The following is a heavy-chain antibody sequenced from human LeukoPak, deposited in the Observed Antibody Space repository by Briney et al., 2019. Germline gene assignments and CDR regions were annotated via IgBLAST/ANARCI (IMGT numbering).Heavy chain of an antibody. Sequence: GGSLRLSCAASGFTFSSYAMSWVRQAPGKGPEWVSAISGSGGSTYYADSVKGRFTISRDNSKNTLYLQMNSLRAEDTAVYYCAKGRAYSTDAFDIWGQGTMVTVSS. CDR2: ISGSGGST. CDR1: GFTFSSYA. J-gene: IGHJ3*02. D-gene: IGHD6-13*01. CDR3: AKGRAYSTDAFDI. V-gene: IGHV3-23*01.